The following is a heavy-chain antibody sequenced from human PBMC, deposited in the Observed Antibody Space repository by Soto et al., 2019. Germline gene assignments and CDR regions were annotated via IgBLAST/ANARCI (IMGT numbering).Heavy chain of an antibody. CDR1: GGSISSYS. J-gene: IGHJ6*02. D-gene: IGHD3-3*01. CDR2: LYYSGST. Sequence: QVQLQESGPGLVKPSATLSLTCTVSGGSISSYSWSLIRQPPGKELEWIGYLYYSGSTNYNPSLKSRVNISVDTSKYQLSLKLSSVTAAYTAVYYCARGAYYDVWSGYYQPPYYGMDVWGQGTTVTVSS. CDR3: ARGAYYDVWSGYYQPPYYGMDV. V-gene: IGHV4-59*01.